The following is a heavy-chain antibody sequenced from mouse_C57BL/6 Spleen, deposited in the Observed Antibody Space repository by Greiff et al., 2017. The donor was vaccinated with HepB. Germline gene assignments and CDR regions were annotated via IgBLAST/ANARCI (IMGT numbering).Heavy chain of an antibody. D-gene: IGHD1-1*01. CDR1: GYTFTSYG. CDR3: ASPITTVVAPDY. J-gene: IGHJ2*01. V-gene: IGHV1-81*01. CDR2: IYPRSGNT. Sequence: VHLVESGAELARPGASVKLSCKASGYTFTSYGISWVKQRTGQGLEWIGEIYPRSGNTYYNEKFKGKATLTADKSSSTAYMELRSLTSEDSAVYFCASPITTVVAPDYWGQGTTLTVSS.